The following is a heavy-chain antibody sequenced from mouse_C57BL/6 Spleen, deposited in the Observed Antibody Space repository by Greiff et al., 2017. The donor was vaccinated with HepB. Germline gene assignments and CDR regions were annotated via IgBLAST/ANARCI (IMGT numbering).Heavy chain of an antibody. CDR2: ISSGSSTI. D-gene: IGHD2-3*01. Sequence: EVQRVESGGGLVKPGGSLKLSCAASGFTFSDYGMHWVRQAPEKGLEWVAYISSGSSTIYYADTVKGRFTISRDNAKNTMFLQMTSRRSEDTAMYYCARGLLEGMDYWGQGTSVTVSS. CDR3: ARGLLEGMDY. CDR1: GFTFSDYG. V-gene: IGHV5-17*01. J-gene: IGHJ4*01.